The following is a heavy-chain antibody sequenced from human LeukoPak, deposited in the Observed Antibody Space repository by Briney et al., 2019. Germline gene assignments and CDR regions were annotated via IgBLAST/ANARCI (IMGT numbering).Heavy chain of an antibody. J-gene: IGHJ4*01. Sequence: PGGSLRLSCVASGFTFSSSWMTWVRQAPGMGLERVANIKADGTGKYYVDSVRGRFSISRDNAKNSLYLELNSLRAEDTGVYFCARDRGRQQFDYWGQGTLVTVSS. V-gene: IGHV3-7*01. CDR1: GFTFSSSW. D-gene: IGHD3-10*01. CDR3: ARDRGRQQFDY. CDR2: IKADGTGK.